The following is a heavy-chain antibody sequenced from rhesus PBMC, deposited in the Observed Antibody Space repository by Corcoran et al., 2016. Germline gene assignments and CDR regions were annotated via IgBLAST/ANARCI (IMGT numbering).Heavy chain of an antibody. Sequence: QVQLQESGPGLVKPSETLSLTCAVSGYSISSNYWSWIRQPPGEAMEWIGYIYGSSRSTHYNPSLNSRVTISAATSKNQLSLKLSSVTAADTAVYYCAMGNSGFDVWGPGVLVTVSS. CDR2: IYGSSRST. V-gene: IGHV4S11*01. CDR1: GYSISSNY. CDR3: AMGNSGFDV. D-gene: IGHD1-44*01. J-gene: IGHJ5-1*01.